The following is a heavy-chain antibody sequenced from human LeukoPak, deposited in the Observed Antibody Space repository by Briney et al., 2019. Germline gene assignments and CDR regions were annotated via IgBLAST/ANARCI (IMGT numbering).Heavy chain of an antibody. CDR2: ISYDGSKI. D-gene: IGHD3-9*01. CDR3: AKDSFVRDIYRFFDWSFDG. V-gene: IGHV3-30*18. CDR1: GFGFSSYG. Sequence: GGSLRLSCAASGFGFSSYGMHWVRQAPGKGLEWVAVISYDGSKIYYSDSVKGRFTISRDNSRNTVHLQMNSLRAEDTAVYYCAKDSFVRDIYRFFDWSFDGWGQGTLVTVSS. J-gene: IGHJ4*02.